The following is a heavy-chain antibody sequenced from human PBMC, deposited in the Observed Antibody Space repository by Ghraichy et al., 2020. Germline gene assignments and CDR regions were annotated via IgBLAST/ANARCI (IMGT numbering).Heavy chain of an antibody. CDR3: VKNTYYDFWSGRKHCYLDV. CDR2: VTFSGRDT. D-gene: IGHD3-3*01. J-gene: IGHJ2*01. CDR1: GFTFSNYA. Sequence: GGSLRLSCAASGFTFSNYAMTWVRQAPRRGLEWVSVVTFSGRDTYYADSVKGRFTISKDNSKNTVYLQMNSLRAEDTAVYYCVKNTYYDFWSGRKHCYLDVWGRGTLVTVSS. V-gene: IGHV3-23*01.